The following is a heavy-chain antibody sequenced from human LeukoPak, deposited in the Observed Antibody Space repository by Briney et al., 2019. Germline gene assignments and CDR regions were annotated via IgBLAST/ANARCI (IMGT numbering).Heavy chain of an antibody. D-gene: IGHD2-2*01. CDR2: IYYSGSS. Sequence: PSETLSLTCTVSGGSFSSSNYFWVWIRQPPGKGLEWIGSIYYSGSSYYNPSLKSRVTISVDTSKNYFSLKLRSVMAADTAVYYCARHGDVVVVPAAKGFDYWGQGTQVTVSS. CDR1: GGSFSSSNYF. V-gene: IGHV4-39*01. CDR3: ARHGDVVVVPAAKGFDY. J-gene: IGHJ4*02.